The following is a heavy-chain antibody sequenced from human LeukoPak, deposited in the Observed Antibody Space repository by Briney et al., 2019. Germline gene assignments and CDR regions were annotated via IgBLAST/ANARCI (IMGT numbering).Heavy chain of an antibody. Sequence: GGSLRLSCAASGFTFSSYGMHWVRQAPGKGLEWVAFIRYDGSNKYYADSVKGRFTISRDNAKNSLYLQMNSLRAEDTAVYYCAKGGYQLLQYYFDYWGQGTLVTVSS. J-gene: IGHJ4*02. V-gene: IGHV3-30*02. D-gene: IGHD2-2*01. CDR3: AKGGYQLLQYYFDY. CDR2: IRYDGSNK. CDR1: GFTFSSYG.